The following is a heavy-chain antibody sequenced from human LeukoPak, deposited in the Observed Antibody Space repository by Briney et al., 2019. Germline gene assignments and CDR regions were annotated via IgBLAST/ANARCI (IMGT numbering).Heavy chain of an antibody. J-gene: IGHJ5*02. CDR2: MNPNSGNT. CDR3: ARGTHKGYSSGWYRATNWFDP. CDR1: RYTFTSYD. V-gene: IGHV1-8*01. D-gene: IGHD6-19*01. Sequence: ASVKVSCKASRYTFTSYDINWVRQATGQGLEWMGWMNPNSGNTGYAQKFQGRVTMTRNTSISTAYMEVSSLRSEDTAVYYCARGTHKGYSSGWYRATNWFDPWGQGTLVTVSS.